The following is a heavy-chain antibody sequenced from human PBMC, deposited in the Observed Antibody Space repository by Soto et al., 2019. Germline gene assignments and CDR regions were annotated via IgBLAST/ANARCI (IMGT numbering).Heavy chain of an antibody. J-gene: IGHJ4*02. CDR3: ARDTLGGAYDFLH. V-gene: IGHV3-66*01. D-gene: IGHD3-3*01. CDR1: GFTVSNLY. Sequence: EVQLVESGGGLVQPGGSLRLSCAASGFTVSNLYMTWVRQAPGKGLQWVAVISSGGSTYYADSVKGGFTISRDNSKKTLYLEMNSLRAEDTAVYYCARDTLGGAYDFLHGGQGTLVTVSS. CDR2: ISSGGST.